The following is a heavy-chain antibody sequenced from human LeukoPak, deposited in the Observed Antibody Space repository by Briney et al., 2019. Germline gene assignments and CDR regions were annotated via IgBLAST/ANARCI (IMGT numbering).Heavy chain of an antibody. CDR2: INPNSGGT. J-gene: IGHJ5*02. CDR1: GYTFTGYY. V-gene: IGHV1-2*02. CDR3: ARDGTMVRGVSVGVGNWFDP. Sequence: ASVKVSCKASGYTFTGYYMHWVRQAPGQGLEWMGWINPNSGGTNYAQKFQGRVTMTRDTSISTAYMELSRLGSDDTAVYYCARDGTMVRGVSVGVGNWFDPWGQGTLVTVSS. D-gene: IGHD3-10*01.